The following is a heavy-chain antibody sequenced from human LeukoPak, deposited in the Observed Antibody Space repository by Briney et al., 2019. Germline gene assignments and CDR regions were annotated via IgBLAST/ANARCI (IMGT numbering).Heavy chain of an antibody. Sequence: KDGESLKISCKGSGYRFTSDWIGWVRQMPGKGLEWMGIIYTGDSDTRYSPSFQGQVTISADKSVNTAYLQWSSLKASDTAMYYCARLSGRVVCSAGSCYIDSWGQGALVTVSS. D-gene: IGHD2-15*01. CDR3: ARLSGRVVCSAGSCYIDS. J-gene: IGHJ4*02. V-gene: IGHV5-51*01. CDR2: IYTGDSDT. CDR1: GYRFTSDW.